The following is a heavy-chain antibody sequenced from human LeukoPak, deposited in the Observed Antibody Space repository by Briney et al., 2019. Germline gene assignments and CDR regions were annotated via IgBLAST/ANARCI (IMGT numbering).Heavy chain of an antibody. CDR1: GFPFSSYT. CDR3: ARRSHASPAGYSPFFDS. V-gene: IGHV3-23*01. D-gene: IGHD6-13*01. J-gene: IGHJ4*02. CDR2: ISHSGAT. Sequence: GGSLRLFCAVSGFPFSSYTINWVRQGPGKGMEWASTISHSGATYYADYVKGRFTISRDNSKNTVFLQMNSLRAEDTALYFCARRSHASPAGYSPFFDSWGQGTLVTVSS.